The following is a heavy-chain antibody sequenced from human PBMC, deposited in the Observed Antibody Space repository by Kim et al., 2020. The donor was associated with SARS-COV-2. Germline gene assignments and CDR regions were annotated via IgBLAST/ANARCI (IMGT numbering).Heavy chain of an antibody. CDR2: VHYSGKT. CDR1: GGSISNYY. J-gene: IGHJ3*02. Sequence: SETLSLTCSVSGGSISNYYWSWIRQPPGKGLEYIGYVHYSGKTNYNPSLEGRATISVDTSKNQFSLKVSYVTAADTAVYYCARRHATSSGAFYIWGQGT. V-gene: IGHV4-59*08. D-gene: IGHD1-1*01. CDR3: ARRHATSSGAFYI.